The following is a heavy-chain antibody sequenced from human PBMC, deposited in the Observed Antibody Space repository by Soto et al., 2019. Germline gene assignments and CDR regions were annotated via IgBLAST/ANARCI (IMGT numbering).Heavy chain of an antibody. CDR3: ARDRGGSSGYDRSMYNWFDP. D-gene: IGHD5-12*01. CDR1: GGTFSSYA. V-gene: IGHV1-69*01. J-gene: IGHJ5*02. CDR2: IIPIFGTA. Sequence: QVQLVQSGAEVKKPGSSVKVSCKASGGTFSSYAISWVRQAPGQGLACMGGIIPIFGTANYAQKFQGSDTITADESTSTAYMELSSLRSEDTAVYYCARDRGGSSGYDRSMYNWFDPWGQGTLVTVSS.